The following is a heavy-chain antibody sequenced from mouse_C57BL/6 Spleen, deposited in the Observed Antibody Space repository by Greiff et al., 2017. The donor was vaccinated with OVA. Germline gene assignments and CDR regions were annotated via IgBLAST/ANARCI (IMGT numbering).Heavy chain of an antibody. CDR1: GYTFTSYW. CDR2: IDPSDSYT. J-gene: IGHJ3*01. CDR3: AREAY. Sequence: VQLQQPGAELVKPGASVKLSCKASGYTFTSYWMQWVKQRPGQGLEWIGEIDPSDSYTNYNQKFKGKATLTVNTSSSTAYMQLSSLTSENSAFYYGAREAYWGQGTLVTVSA. V-gene: IGHV1-50*01.